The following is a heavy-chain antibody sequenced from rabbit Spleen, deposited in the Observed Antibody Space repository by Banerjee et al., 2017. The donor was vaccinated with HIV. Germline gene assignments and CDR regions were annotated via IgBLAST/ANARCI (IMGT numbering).Heavy chain of an antibody. J-gene: IGHJ6*01. CDR3: ARDTSSSFSSYGMDL. D-gene: IGHD1-1*01. Sequence: QEQLVESGGGLVQPGGSLKLSCKASGFDFSSYGVSWVRQAPGKGLEWIGYIDPLFGRTYYASWAKGRFTISKTSSTTVTLQMTSLTAADTATYFCARDTSSSFSSYGMDLWGQGTLVTVS. CDR2: IDPLFGRT. CDR1: GFDFSSYG. V-gene: IGHV1S39*01.